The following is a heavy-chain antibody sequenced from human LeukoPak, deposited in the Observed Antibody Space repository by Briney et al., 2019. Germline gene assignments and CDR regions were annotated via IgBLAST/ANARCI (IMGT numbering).Heavy chain of an antibody. CDR2: ISGASGTT. CDR1: GFTFSSYA. J-gene: IGHJ4*02. D-gene: IGHD4-17*01. Sequence: GGSLRLSCADSGFTFSSYAMTWVRQAPGKGLEWVSTISGASGTTYYADSVKGRFTISRDNSKNTLYLQMNSLRAEDTAVYYCARDRVGDYEGFFDYWGQGTLVTVSS. CDR3: ARDRVGDYEGFFDY. V-gene: IGHV3-23*01.